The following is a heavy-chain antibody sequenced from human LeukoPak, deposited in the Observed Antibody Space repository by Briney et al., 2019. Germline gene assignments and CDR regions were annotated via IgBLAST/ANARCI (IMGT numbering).Heavy chain of an antibody. CDR1: GFTFSSYA. D-gene: IGHD2-15*01. J-gene: IGHJ4*02. V-gene: IGHV3-30*04. Sequence: GRSLRLSCAASGFTFSSYAMHWVRQAPGKGLEWVAVISYDGSNKYYADSVKGRFTISRGNSKNTLYLQMNSLRAEDTAVYYCARDLRPRYCSGGSCYSGYYYWGQGTLVTVSS. CDR3: ARDLRPRYCSGGSCYSGYYY. CDR2: ISYDGSNK.